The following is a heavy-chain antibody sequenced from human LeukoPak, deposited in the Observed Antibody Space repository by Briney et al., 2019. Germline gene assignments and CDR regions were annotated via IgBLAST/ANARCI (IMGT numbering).Heavy chain of an antibody. D-gene: IGHD6-6*01. CDR3: ARDRYPYSSSPFDY. CDR2: ISSSSSYI. V-gene: IGHV3-21*01. J-gene: IGHJ4*02. Sequence: PGGSLRLSCAASGFTFSSYSMNWVRQAPGKGLEWVSFISSSSSYIYYADSVKGRFTISRDNAKNSLYLQMNSLRAEDTAVYYCARDRYPYSSSPFDYWGQGTLVTVSS. CDR1: GFTFSSYS.